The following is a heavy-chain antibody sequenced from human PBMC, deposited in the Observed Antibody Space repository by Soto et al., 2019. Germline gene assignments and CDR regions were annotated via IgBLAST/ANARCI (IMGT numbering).Heavy chain of an antibody. J-gene: IGHJ4*02. D-gene: IGHD3-9*01. V-gene: IGHV3-48*02. CDR2: ISSSSRTI. CDR1: GFHFSNYS. Sequence: GGSLRLSCAASGFHFSNYSMNWVRQAPGKGLEWVSYISSSSRTIYYADSVKGRFTISRDNAKNSLYLQMNSLRDEDTAVYYCARVTYYDILSAQGYFDYWGQGTLVTVSS. CDR3: ARVTYYDILSAQGYFDY.